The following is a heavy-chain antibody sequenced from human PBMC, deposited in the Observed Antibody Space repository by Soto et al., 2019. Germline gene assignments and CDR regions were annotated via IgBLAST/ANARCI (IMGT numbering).Heavy chain of an antibody. V-gene: IGHV1-8*01. CDR1: GYTFTNND. Sequence: ASVKVSCKASGYTFTNNDINWVRQATGQGPEWLGWMNPDSGDTGYAQNFQGRVTMTRDTSISTAYMELSSLTSKGTAVYYCARVGGNWNDDYFDYWGQGTLVTVSA. CDR2: MNPDSGDT. D-gene: IGHD1-1*01. J-gene: IGHJ4*02. CDR3: ARVGGNWNDDYFDY.